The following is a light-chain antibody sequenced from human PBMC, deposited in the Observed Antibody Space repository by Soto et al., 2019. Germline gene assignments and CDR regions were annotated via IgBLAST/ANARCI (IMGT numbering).Light chain of an antibody. CDR1: QSISTY. Sequence: DNRMCHSLSSVSASVGDRVTITCRASQSISTYLNWYQQTPGKAPKLLIYAASSLQSGVPSRFSGSGSGTDFTLTISSLHPEDSTTYYCQQYNSHPSTFGQGGKVDIK. J-gene: IGKJ1*01. CDR3: QQYNSHPST. CDR2: AAS. V-gene: IGKV1-39*01.